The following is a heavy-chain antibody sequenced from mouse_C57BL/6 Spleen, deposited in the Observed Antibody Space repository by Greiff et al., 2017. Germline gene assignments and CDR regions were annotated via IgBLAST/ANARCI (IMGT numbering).Heavy chain of an antibody. CDR1: GFTFSDYY. CDR3: ARLGVNWDDYAMDY. D-gene: IGHD4-1*01. Sequence: EVQVVESGGGLVQPGGSLKLSCAASGFTFSDYYMYWVRQTPEKRLEWVAYISNGGGSTYYPDTVKGRFTISRDNAKNTLYLQMSRLKSEDTAMYYCARLGVNWDDYAMDYWGQGTSVTVSS. CDR2: ISNGGGST. J-gene: IGHJ4*01. V-gene: IGHV5-12*01.